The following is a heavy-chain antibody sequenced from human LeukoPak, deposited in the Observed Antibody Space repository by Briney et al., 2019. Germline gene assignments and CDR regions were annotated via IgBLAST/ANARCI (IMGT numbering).Heavy chain of an antibody. Sequence: SETLSLTCTVSGGSISSSSYYWGWIRQPPGKGLEWIGSIYYSGSTYYNPSLKSRVTISVDTSKNQFSLKLSSVTAADTAVYYCARLLTRHGDYYYFDYWGQGTLVTASS. CDR1: GGSISSSSYY. J-gene: IGHJ4*02. CDR3: ARLLTRHGDYYYFDY. D-gene: IGHD4-17*01. CDR2: IYYSGST. V-gene: IGHV4-39*01.